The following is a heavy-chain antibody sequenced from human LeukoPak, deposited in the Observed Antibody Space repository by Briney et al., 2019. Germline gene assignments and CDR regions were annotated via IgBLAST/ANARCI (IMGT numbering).Heavy chain of an antibody. CDR1: GYTFTSYA. V-gene: IGHV1-3*02. J-gene: IGHJ4*02. CDR2: SNAGNGNT. CDR3: AREGVYPVAGFDY. D-gene: IGHD6-13*01. Sequence: RASVKVSCKASGYTFTSYAMHWVRQAPGQRLEWMGGSNAGNGNTKYSQEFQGRVTITRDTSASTAYMELSSLRSEDMAVYYCAREGVYPVAGFDYWGQGTLVTVSS.